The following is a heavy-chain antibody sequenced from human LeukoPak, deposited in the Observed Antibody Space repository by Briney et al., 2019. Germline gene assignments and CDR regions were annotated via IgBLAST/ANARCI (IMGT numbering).Heavy chain of an antibody. V-gene: IGHV3-53*01. Sequence: GGSLRLSCAASRFTFSSYGMSWVRQAPGKGLEWVSVIYSGGSTYYADSVKGRFTISRDNSKNTLYLQMNSLRAEDTAVYYCARDPGDSSSFLGGRLSTHYWGQGTLVTVSS. CDR1: RFTFSSYG. CDR3: ARDPGDSSSFLGGRLSTHY. CDR2: IYSGGST. J-gene: IGHJ4*02. D-gene: IGHD6-6*01.